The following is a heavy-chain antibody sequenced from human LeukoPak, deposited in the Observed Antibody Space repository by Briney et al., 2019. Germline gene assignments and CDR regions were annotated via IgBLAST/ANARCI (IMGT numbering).Heavy chain of an antibody. Sequence: GGSLRLSCAASGFTVNRNYMIWVRQAPGKGLEWVAVISYDGSNKYYADSVKGRFTISRDNSKNTLYLQMNSLRAEDTAVYYCAKDRAYGSGGYYNGLLDYWGQGTLVTVSS. D-gene: IGHD3-10*01. CDR1: GFTVNRNY. J-gene: IGHJ4*02. V-gene: IGHV3-30*18. CDR3: AKDRAYGSGGYYNGLLDY. CDR2: ISYDGSNK.